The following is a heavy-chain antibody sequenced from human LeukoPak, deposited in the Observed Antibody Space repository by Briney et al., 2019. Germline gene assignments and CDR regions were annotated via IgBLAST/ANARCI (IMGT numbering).Heavy chain of an antibody. CDR2: ISAYNGNT. V-gene: IGHV1-18*01. CDR3: ARDGDCSGGSCYLYGFYY. J-gene: IGHJ4*02. D-gene: IGHD2-15*01. CDR1: GYTFTSYG. Sequence: ASVKVSCKASGYTFTSYGISWVRQAPGQGLEWMGWISAYNGNTNYAQKLQGRVTMTTDTSTSTAYMELRSLRSDDTAVYYCARDGDCSGGSCYLYGFYYWGQGTLVTVSS.